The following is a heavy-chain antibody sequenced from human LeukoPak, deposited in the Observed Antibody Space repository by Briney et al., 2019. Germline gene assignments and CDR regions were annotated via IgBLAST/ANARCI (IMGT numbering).Heavy chain of an antibody. D-gene: IGHD3-10*01. CDR2: IYYSGST. CDR3: AAGSNGLDV. CDR1: GGSISSYY. V-gene: IGHV4-59*01. Sequence: SETLSLTCTVSGGSISSYYWSWIRQPPGKGLEWIGSIYYSGSTNYNPSLKSRVTISVDTSKNHFSLKLTSVTAADTAVYYCAAGSNGLDVWGQGTTVTISS. J-gene: IGHJ6*02.